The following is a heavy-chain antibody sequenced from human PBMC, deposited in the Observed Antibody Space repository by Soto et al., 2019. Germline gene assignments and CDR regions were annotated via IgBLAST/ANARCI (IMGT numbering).Heavy chain of an antibody. CDR1: GYTLTSYG. Sequence: ASVKVSCKASGYTLTSYGMCWVRQAPGQGLEWMGWISAYTGNTNYAQKLKGRVTMTKAPSTSTADMELRSLTSADTAVYYWTSVFPTSVVPAAILAMHVWG. J-gene: IGHJ6*02. D-gene: IGHD2-2*01. CDR3: TSVFPTSVVPAAILAMHV. CDR2: ISAYTGNT. V-gene: IGHV1-18*01.